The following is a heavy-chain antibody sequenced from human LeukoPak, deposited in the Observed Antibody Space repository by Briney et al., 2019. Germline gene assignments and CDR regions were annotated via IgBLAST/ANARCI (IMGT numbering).Heavy chain of an antibody. CDR3: ARGGPLTESYGDYDFDY. CDR1: GGTFSSYT. J-gene: IGHJ4*02. CDR2: IIPILGIA. V-gene: IGHV1-69*02. Sequence: EASVKVSCKASGGTFSSYTISWVRQAPGQGLEWMGRIIPILGIANYAQKFQGRVTITADKSTSTAYMELSSLRSEDTAVYYCARGGPLTESYGDYDFDYWGQGTLVTVSS. D-gene: IGHD4-17*01.